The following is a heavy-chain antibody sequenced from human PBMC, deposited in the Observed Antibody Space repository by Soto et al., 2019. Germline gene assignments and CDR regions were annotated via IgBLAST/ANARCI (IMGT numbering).Heavy chain of an antibody. D-gene: IGHD6-19*01. J-gene: IGHJ6*02. Sequence: CKASGGTFSSSAIIWVRQAPGQGLEWMGGIIPIFGTANYAQKFQGRVTITADESTSTAYMELSSLRSEDTAVYYCARDPVVAVAGPHYYYYGMDVWGQGTTVSVSS. V-gene: IGHV1-69*01. CDR2: IIPIFGTA. CDR1: GGTFSSSA. CDR3: ARDPVVAVAGPHYYYYGMDV.